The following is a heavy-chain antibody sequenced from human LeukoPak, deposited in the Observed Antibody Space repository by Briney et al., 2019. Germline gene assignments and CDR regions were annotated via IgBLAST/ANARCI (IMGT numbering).Heavy chain of an antibody. V-gene: IGHV3-72*01. J-gene: IGHJ3*02. CDR1: GFTFSDYI. CDR3: SRDGAEGGNSVFDI. Sequence: PGGSLRLSCAASGFTFSDYILDWVRQAPGKGLEWVGRIRRGANSYTTEYAASVKGRFTISRDDSKNSLYLHMNSLKTEDTAVYHCSRDGAEGGNSVFDIWGQGTMVTVSS. D-gene: IGHD2/OR15-2a*01. CDR2: IRRGANSYTT.